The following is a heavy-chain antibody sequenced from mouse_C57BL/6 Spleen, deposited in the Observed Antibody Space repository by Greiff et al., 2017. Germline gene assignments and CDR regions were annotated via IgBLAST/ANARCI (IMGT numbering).Heavy chain of an antibody. CDR3: ARGGITTVVAGYAMDY. CDR2: ISYDGSN. Sequence: EVKLQESGPGLVKPSQSLSLTCSVTGYSITSGYYWNWIRQFPGNKLEWMGYISYDGSNNYNPSLKNRISITRDTSKNQFFLKLNSVTTEDTATYYCARGGITTVVAGYAMDYWGQGTSVTVSS. D-gene: IGHD1-1*01. CDR1: GYSITSGYY. J-gene: IGHJ4*01. V-gene: IGHV3-6*01.